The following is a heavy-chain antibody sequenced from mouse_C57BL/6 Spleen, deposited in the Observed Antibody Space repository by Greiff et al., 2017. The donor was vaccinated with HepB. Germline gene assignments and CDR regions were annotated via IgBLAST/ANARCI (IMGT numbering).Heavy chain of an antibody. CDR3: ARSELRLQYFDY. CDR2: INPNNGGT. J-gene: IGHJ2*01. D-gene: IGHD3-2*02. Sequence: EVQLQQSGPELEKPGASVKIPCKASGYTFTDYNMDWVKQSHGKSLEWIGDINPNNGGTIYNQKFKGKATLTVDKSSSTAYMELRSLTSEDTAVYYCARSELRLQYFDYWGQGTTLTVSS. V-gene: IGHV1-18*01. CDR1: GYTFTDYN.